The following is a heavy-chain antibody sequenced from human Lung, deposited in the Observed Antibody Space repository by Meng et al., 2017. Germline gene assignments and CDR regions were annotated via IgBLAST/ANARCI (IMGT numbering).Heavy chain of an antibody. V-gene: IGHV4-34*01. CDR2: INHSGST. Sequence: LPWRTALLTLSDSLSCTSVGACGYVVDYYGMWMGQHQGKGVEWIGEINHSGSTNYKPSLGSRATISVDKSQNNLSLKLSSVTAADSAVYYCARGPTTMAHDFDYWGQGTLVTVSS. CDR3: ARGPTTMAHDFDY. D-gene: IGHD4-11*01. CDR1: CGYVVDYY. J-gene: IGHJ4*02.